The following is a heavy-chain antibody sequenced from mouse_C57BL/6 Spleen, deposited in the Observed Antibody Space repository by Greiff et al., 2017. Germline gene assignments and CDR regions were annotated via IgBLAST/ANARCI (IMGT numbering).Heavy chain of an antibody. CDR2: INPGSGGT. V-gene: IGHV1-54*01. CDR3: ARGDDGYYVDFDY. CDR1: GYAFTNYL. Sequence: QVQLQQSGAELVRPGTSVKVSCKASGYAFTNYLIEWVKQRPGQGLEWIGVINPGSGGTNYNEKFKGKATLTADKSSSTAYMQLSSLTSEDSAVYFCARGDDGYYVDFDYWGQGTTLTVSS. J-gene: IGHJ2*01. D-gene: IGHD2-3*01.